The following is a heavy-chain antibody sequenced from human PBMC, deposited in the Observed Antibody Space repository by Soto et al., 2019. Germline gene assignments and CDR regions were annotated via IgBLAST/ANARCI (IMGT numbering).Heavy chain of an antibody. D-gene: IGHD3-22*01. J-gene: IGHJ5*02. V-gene: IGHV4-34*01. CDR1: GASLSDYY. Sequence: SETLSLTCAVYGASLSDYYWGWIRQPPGKGLEWIGEISHSGSTNYNPSLKSRVTILVDTSKNQFSLKLSSVTAADTAVYYCARITRDYYAGSGYSNWFDPWGQGTLVTVSS. CDR2: ISHSGST. CDR3: ARITRDYYAGSGYSNWFDP.